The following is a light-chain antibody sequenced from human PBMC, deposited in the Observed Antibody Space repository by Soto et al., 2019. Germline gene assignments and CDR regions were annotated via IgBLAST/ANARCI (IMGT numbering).Light chain of an antibody. CDR3: QHYNNWSRT. CDR1: QYISSS. Sequence: DIEMPQSPSTLSVSPWDRATLSCSSSQYISSSVAWYQQKPGQAPRLLIYGASTRATGVPARFSGGGSGTEFTLTISSLQSEDFAVYYCQHYNNWSRTFGQGTKVDI. CDR2: GAS. V-gene: IGKV3-15*01. J-gene: IGKJ1*01.